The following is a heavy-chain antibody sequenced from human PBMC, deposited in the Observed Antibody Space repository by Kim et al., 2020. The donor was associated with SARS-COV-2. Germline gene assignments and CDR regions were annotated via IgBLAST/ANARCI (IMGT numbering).Heavy chain of an antibody. V-gene: IGHV1-24*01. CDR3: ATIAVNMVRGGYWFDP. Sequence: ASVKVSCKVSGYTLTELSMHWVRQAPGKGLEWMGGFDPEDGETIYAQKFQGRVTMTEDTSTDTAYMELSSLRSEDTAVYYCATIAVNMVRGGYWFDPWGQGTLVTVSS. J-gene: IGHJ5*02. CDR2: FDPEDGET. D-gene: IGHD3-10*01. CDR1: GYTLTELS.